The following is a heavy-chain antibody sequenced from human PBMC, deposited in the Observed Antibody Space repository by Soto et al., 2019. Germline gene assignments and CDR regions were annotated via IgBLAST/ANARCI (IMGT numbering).Heavy chain of an antibody. V-gene: IGHV4-30-4*01. CDR3: ARSTIAPHLFMYPFDS. D-gene: IGHD6-6*01. Sequence: SEALSLRSTVSGGSLSWRDHHWRRILQPPGKGLEWIGYIYYSGSTYYNPSLKSRVTISVDTSKNQFSLKLSSVTAADTAAYYCARSTIAPHLFMYPFDSWGQGTLVTVS. CDR2: IYYSGST. J-gene: IGHJ4*01. CDR1: GGSLSWRDHH.